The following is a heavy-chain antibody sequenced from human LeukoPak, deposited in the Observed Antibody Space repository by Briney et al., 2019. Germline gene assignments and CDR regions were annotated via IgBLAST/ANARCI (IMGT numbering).Heavy chain of an antibody. D-gene: IGHD3-22*01. CDR1: GYTFSSFS. Sequence: PGGSLRLSCVASGYTFSSFSINWVRQAPGKGLEWVSSISVRSNYIYYADSGRGRFSISRDDARDSLFLQMNSLRDEATAVYYCVRLRRNSDTSGYYYYSDFWGQGTLVTVSS. J-gene: IGHJ4*02. CDR2: ISVRSNYI. V-gene: IGHV3-21*01. CDR3: VRLRRNSDTSGYYYYSDF.